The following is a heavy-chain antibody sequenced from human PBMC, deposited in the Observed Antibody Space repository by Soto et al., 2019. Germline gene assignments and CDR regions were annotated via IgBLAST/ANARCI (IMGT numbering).Heavy chain of an antibody. CDR1: GAPITINY. CDR2: IYYSGST. J-gene: IGHJ4*01. V-gene: IGHV4-59*01. CDR3: ARDAGAPYDH. Sequence: PSETLSLTCTVSGAPITINYWSWIRQAPGKGLEWIGYIYYSGSTTYNPSLKSRVTMSADTSKDQFSLKLNSVTAADTAVYYCARDAGAPYDHWGPGTLVTVSS.